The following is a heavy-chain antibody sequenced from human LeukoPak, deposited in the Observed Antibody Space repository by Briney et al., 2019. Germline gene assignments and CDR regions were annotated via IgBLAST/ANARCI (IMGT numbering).Heavy chain of an antibody. J-gene: IGHJ4*02. CDR3: ARDYYGSSGYYSVFDY. CDR1: GFTFSSYS. CDR2: IKHDGSEK. D-gene: IGHD3-22*01. Sequence: GGSLRLSCAASGFTFSSYSMNWVRQAPGKGLEWVANIKHDGSEKYYVDSVEGRFTISRDNAKNSLYLQMNSLRAEDTAVYYCARDYYGSSGYYSVFDYWGQGTLVTVSS. V-gene: IGHV3-7*01.